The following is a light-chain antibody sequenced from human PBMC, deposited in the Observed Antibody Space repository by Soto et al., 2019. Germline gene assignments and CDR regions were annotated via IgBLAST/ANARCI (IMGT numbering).Light chain of an antibody. J-gene: IGLJ3*02. V-gene: IGLV2-8*01. CDR3: SSFAANDNVV. CDR2: EVN. Sequence: QSVLTQPPSASGSLGQSVTISCTGTSSDVGAYDYVCWYQQHPGKAPKLMIYEVNKRPSGVPDRFSGSKSGNTASLTVSGLQAGDEADYYCSSFAANDNVVFGGGTKVTVL. CDR1: SSDVGAYDY.